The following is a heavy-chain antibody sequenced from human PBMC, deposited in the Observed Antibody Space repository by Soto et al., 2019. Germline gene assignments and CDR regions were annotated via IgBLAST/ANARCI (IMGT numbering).Heavy chain of an antibody. J-gene: IGHJ4*02. D-gene: IGHD5-18*01. CDR2: FNTYNGNT. CDR3: ARERGGYSYGDY. CDR1: GYTFSSYG. Sequence: QVQLVQSGAEVKKPGASVKVSCKASGYTFSSYGITWGLQAPGQRLEWMGWFNTYNGNTNYAQKFQGRVTMTTDTSTSTAYMELRSLRSDDTAVYYCARERGGYSYGDYWGQGALVTVSS. V-gene: IGHV1-18*01.